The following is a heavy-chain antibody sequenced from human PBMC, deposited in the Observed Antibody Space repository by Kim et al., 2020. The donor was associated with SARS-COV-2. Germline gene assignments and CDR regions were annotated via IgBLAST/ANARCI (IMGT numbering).Heavy chain of an antibody. CDR2: INAGNGNT. D-gene: IGHD2-15*01. V-gene: IGHV1-3*01. CDR1: GYTFTSYA. CDR3: ARDGDIAGMDV. J-gene: IGHJ6*02. Sequence: ASVKVSCKASGYTFTSYAMHWVRQAPGQRLEWMGWINAGNGNTKYSQKFQGRVTITRDTSASTAYIELSSLRSEDTAVYYCARDGDIAGMDVWGQGTTVTVSS.